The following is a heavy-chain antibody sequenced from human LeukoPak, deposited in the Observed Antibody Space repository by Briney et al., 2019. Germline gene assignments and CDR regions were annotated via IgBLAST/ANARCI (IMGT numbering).Heavy chain of an antibody. CDR1: GFTFGKYW. D-gene: IGHD1-1*01. CDR2: IKLDGSEK. Sequence: GGSLRLSCVASGFTFGKYWMSWVRQAPGKGLEWVANIKLDGSEKNYVDSVKGRFTISRDNTKNSLYLQMNSLRVEDTAVFYCARGGTTTYHYFDNWGQGTLVTVSS. CDR3: ARGGTTTYHYFDN. J-gene: IGHJ4*02. V-gene: IGHV3-7*03.